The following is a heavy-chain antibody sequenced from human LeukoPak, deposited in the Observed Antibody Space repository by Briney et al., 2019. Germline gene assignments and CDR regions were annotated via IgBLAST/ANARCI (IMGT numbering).Heavy chain of an antibody. Sequence: SQTLSLICAVSGGSISSGSYSWSWIRQPPGKGLEWIGDIYHTGSTYYNPSLKSRVTISVDTSKNQFSLKLRSVRAADTAVYYCARGFCSSTSCLGGDNWFDPWGQGTLVTVSS. CDR3: ARGFCSSTSCLGGDNWFDP. V-gene: IGHV4-30-2*01. D-gene: IGHD2-2*01. J-gene: IGHJ5*02. CDR1: GGSISSGSYS. CDR2: IYHTGST.